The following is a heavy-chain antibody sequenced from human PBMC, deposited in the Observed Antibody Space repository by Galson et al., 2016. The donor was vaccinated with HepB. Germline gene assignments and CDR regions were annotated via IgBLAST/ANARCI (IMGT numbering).Heavy chain of an antibody. CDR3: VRYKEGGYGFDY. D-gene: IGHD5-12*01. J-gene: IGHJ4*01. V-gene: IGHV3-33*01. CDR2: IWNDGSNK. CDR1: GFIFSDYG. Sequence: SLRLSCAASGFIFSDYGMHWVRQAPGKGLEWVAVIWNDGSNKYYADSVKGRFTISRDDSKNTLDLQVNILKVEDTAVYYCVRYKEGGYGFDYWGQGVLVTVSS.